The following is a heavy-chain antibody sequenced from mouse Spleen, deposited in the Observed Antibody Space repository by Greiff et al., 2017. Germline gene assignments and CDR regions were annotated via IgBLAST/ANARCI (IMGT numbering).Heavy chain of an antibody. D-gene: IGHD2-1*01. Sequence: QVQLQQPGAELVKPGASVKMSCKASGYTFTSYWITWVKQRPGQGLEWIGDIYPGSGSTNYNEKFKSKATLTVDTSSSTAYMQLSSLTSEDSAVYYCARRLRWYPYYYAMDYWGQGTSVTVSS. CDR1: GYTFTSYW. CDR3: ARRLRWYPYYYAMDY. CDR2: IYPGSGST. V-gene: IGHV1-55*01. J-gene: IGHJ4*01.